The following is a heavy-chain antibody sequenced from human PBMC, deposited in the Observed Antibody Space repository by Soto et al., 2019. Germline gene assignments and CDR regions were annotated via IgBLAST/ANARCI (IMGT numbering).Heavy chain of an antibody. CDR2: INPNSGGT. CDR1: GYTFTGYY. Sequence: QVQLVQSGAEVKKPGASVKVSCKASGYTFTGYYMHWVRQAPGQGLEWMGWINPNSGGTNYAQKFQGWVTMTRDTSISTAYMELSRLRSDDTAVYYCARDHSIAAAHAYYYYGTDVWRQGTTFTVSS. D-gene: IGHD6-13*01. CDR3: ARDHSIAAAHAYYYYGTDV. V-gene: IGHV1-2*04. J-gene: IGHJ6*02.